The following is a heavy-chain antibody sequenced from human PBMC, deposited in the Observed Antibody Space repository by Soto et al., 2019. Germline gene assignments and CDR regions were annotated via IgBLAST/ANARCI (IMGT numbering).Heavy chain of an antibody. CDR1: GGTFSSYT. CDR2: IIPIFGGT. D-gene: IGHD1-1*01. CDR3: VRDWESTTQTWGFGDS. V-gene: IGHV1-69*08. J-gene: IGHJ4*02. Sequence: QVQLVQSGAEVKKPGSSVKVSCEASGGTFSSYTITWVRQAPGQGLEWLGRIIPIFGGTNYAQKFQDRVTITADRSTTTAYMELSRLRSEDTAVYYCVRDWESTTQTWGFGDSWGQGTLVTVSS.